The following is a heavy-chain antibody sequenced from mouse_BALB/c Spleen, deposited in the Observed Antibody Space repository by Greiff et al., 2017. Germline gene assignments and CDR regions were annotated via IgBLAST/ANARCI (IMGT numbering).Heavy chain of an antibody. Sequence: GGGLVQPNGSLTLSCAASGFTFNTYAMHWVRQAPGKGLEWVARIRSKSNNYATYYADSVKDRFTISRDDSQSMLYLQMNNLKTEDTAMDYCESPITTATFAYWGQGTLVTVSA. CDR1: GFTFNTYA. J-gene: IGHJ3*01. D-gene: IGHD1-2*01. CDR2: IRSKSNNYAT. V-gene: IGHV10-1*02. CDR3: ESPITTATFAY.